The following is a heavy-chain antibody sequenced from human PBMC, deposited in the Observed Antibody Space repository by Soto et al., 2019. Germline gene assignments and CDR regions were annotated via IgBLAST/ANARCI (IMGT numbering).Heavy chain of an antibody. D-gene: IGHD1-7*01. CDR1: GFVFSNYS. J-gene: IGHJ4*02. Sequence: GGSLRLSCAGSGFVFSNYSMNWVRQAPGRGLEWVSYISSSSTNTYYAASVRGRFTISRDNAKNSLYLRMNSLKDEDTAVYYCTRGTKGGSPPLWGQGTLVTVSS. CDR2: ISSSSTNT. CDR3: TRGTKGGSPPL. V-gene: IGHV3-48*02.